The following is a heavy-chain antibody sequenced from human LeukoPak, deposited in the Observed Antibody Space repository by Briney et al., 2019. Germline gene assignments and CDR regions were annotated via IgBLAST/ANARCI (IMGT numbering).Heavy chain of an antibody. CDR1: GYTFTTYY. V-gene: IGHV1-46*01. J-gene: IGHJ3*01. Sequence: ASVKVSCKTSGYTFTTYYIHWVRQAPGQGLQWMGVINRSGSTSSYVEKFQGRVTITRDTSTSTVYMELSSLTSDDTAIYYCASSLRMGGAFDLWGQGTMVIVSA. D-gene: IGHD3-16*01. CDR2: INRSGSTS. CDR3: ASSLRMGGAFDL.